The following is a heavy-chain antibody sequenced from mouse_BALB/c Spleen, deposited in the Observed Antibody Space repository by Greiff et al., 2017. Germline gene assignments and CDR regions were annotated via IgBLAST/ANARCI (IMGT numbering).Heavy chain of an antibody. Sequence: EVMLVESGGGLVQPGGSMKLSCVASGFTFSNYWMNWVRQSPEKGLEWVAEIRLKSNNYATHYAESVKGRFTISRDDSKSSVHLQMNNLRAEDTGIYYCARYGNYFDYWGQGTTLTVSS. D-gene: IGHD2-1*01. J-gene: IGHJ2*01. CDR3: ARYGNYFDY. CDR1: GFTFSNYW. CDR2: IRLKSNNYAT. V-gene: IGHV6-6*02.